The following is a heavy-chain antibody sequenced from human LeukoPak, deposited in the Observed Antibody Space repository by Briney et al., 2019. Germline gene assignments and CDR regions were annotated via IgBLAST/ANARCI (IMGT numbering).Heavy chain of an antibody. J-gene: IGHJ4*02. CDR2: IHRSGTTV. Sequence: GGSLRLSCVASGVTFSSYQMNWVRQAPGKGLEWLSYIHRSGTTVYYADSVKGRFTVSRDNTKNSLYLQMNSLRAEDTAVYYCAREGGGGSYDDYWGQGTQVTVSS. D-gene: IGHD1-26*01. CDR3: AREGGGGSYDDY. CDR1: GVTFSSYQ. V-gene: IGHV3-48*03.